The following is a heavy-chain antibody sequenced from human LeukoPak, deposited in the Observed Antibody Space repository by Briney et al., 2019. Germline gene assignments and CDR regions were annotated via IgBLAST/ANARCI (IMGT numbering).Heavy chain of an antibody. J-gene: IGHJ4*02. CDR1: GFTFSSYA. CDR2: IYSGGSA. D-gene: IGHD5-18*01. V-gene: IGHV3-53*01. Sequence: GGSLRLSCAASGFTFSSYAMHWVRQAPGKGLEWVSVIYSGGSAYYADSVKGRFTISRDNSKNTVYLQMNSLRAEDTAVYYCARTLTVYTYGIDYWGQGTLVTVSS. CDR3: ARTLTVYTYGIDY.